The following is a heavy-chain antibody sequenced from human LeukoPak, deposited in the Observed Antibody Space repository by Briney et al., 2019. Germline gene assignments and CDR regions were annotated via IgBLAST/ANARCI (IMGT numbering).Heavy chain of an antibody. CDR3: ARGPRILAAGSYYFDY. CDR2: INVNGGAM. J-gene: IGHJ4*02. D-gene: IGHD6-13*01. Sequence: GGSLRLSCAASGFSFNDYYFSWIRQAPGKGREWVAFINVNGGAMYYADFVKGRFTISRDNAKSSLYLEMNSLRVEDTAVYYCARGPRILAAGSYYFDYWGQGSLVTVSS. CDR1: GFSFNDYY. V-gene: IGHV3-11*01.